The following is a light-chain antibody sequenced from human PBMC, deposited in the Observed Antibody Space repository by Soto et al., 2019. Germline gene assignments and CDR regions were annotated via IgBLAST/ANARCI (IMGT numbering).Light chain of an antibody. CDR1: QSVSLW. V-gene: IGKV1-5*03. CDR2: KSS. J-gene: IGKJ4*01. CDR3: RHYTSYLGA. Sequence: MKQLPLAMSASEGERVAISWRASQSVSLWLAWYQQKPGRAPKLLIYKSSILESGVPSRFSGSGSGTEFTLTIGIRLPDDFATYYCRHYTSYLGAIGGGTKVDIK.